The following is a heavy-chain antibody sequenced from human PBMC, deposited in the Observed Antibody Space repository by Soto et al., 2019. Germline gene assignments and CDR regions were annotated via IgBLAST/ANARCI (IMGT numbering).Heavy chain of an antibody. CDR1: GYSFTSFP. Sequence: QVQLVQSGAEVKKPGASVKVSCKASGYSFTSFPIHWVRQAPGQGLECMGWINAANGYTRYSQKFQGRVTITRDKSATTAYMELSSLTYEDTAVYNRARGGGLDDWGQGTLITVSS. J-gene: IGHJ4*02. CDR3: ARGGGLDD. CDR2: INAANGYT. V-gene: IGHV1-3*01. D-gene: IGHD3-10*01.